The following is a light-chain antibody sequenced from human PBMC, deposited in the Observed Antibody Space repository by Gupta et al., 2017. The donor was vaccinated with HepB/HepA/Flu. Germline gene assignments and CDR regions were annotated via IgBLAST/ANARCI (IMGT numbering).Light chain of an antibody. J-gene: IGLJ3*02. CDR1: SSNIERNY. V-gene: IGLV1-47*01. CDR2: RDD. Sequence: QSVLSQAPAASGTPGQRVTISCSGSSSNIERNYVYWYQQDPGTAPKLLMCRDDQRPSGVPERFSGSKSGTSASLVISGPRSEDEADDDCAAWDDSLSGILFGGGTRLTVL. CDR3: AAWDDSLSGIL.